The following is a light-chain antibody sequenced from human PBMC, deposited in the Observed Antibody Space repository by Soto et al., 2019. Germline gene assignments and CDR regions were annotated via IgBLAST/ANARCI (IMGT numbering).Light chain of an antibody. V-gene: IGKV3-11*01. CDR3: QQRSHRPYT. J-gene: IGKJ2*01. CDR1: QSVSSY. CDR2: DAS. Sequence: EIVLTQSPATLSLSPGERATLSCRASQSVSSYLAWYQQKPGQAPRLLIYDASNRATDIPARFSGSGSGTDFTLTISSLEPEDFAVYYCQQRSHRPYTFGQGTKLEIK.